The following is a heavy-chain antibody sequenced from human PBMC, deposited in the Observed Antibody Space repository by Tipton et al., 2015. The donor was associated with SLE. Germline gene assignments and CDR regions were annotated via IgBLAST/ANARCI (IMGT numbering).Heavy chain of an antibody. V-gene: IGHV4-59*01. D-gene: IGHD3-10*01. CDR3: ARHLGVIVAFEV. J-gene: IGHJ3*01. CDR1: GVSISTYY. CDR2: FYFSGSS. Sequence: TLSLTCSVYGVSISTYYWSWIRQSPGKGLEWIGFFYFSGSSQYNPSLKSRVAISADTSNNQFSLELRSVTAADTAVYYCARHLGVIVAFEVWGQGTVLTVSS.